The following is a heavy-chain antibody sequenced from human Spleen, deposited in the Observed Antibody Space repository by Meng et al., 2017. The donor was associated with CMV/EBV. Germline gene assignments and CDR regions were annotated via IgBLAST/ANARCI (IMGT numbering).Heavy chain of an antibody. V-gene: IGHV1-2*02. J-gene: IGHJ5*02. CDR2: FNPNSGAE. CDR1: YIFIDIF. D-gene: IGHD3-3*01. CDR3: AKEGHDYWSGYYGWFDP. Sequence: YIFIDIFMHWVRQAPGQGLEWMGWFNPNSGAEKYAQKFQGRVTMTRDTSVNTAYMEMSSLRSDDTAVYFCAKEGHDYWSGYYGWFDPWGQGTLVTVSS.